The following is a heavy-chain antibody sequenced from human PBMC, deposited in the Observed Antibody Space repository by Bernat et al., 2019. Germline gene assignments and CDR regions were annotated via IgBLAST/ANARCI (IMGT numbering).Heavy chain of an antibody. CDR2: IIPILGIA. CDR1: GGTFSSYA. V-gene: IGHV1-69*04. CDR3: ARDVDWNDVGYYYYGMDV. Sequence: QVQLVQSGAEVMKPGSSVKVSCKASGGTFSSYAISWVRQAPGQGLEWMGRIIPILGIANYAQKFQGRVTITADKSTSTAYMELSSLRSEDTAVYYCARDVDWNDVGYYYYGMDVWGQGTTVTVSS. D-gene: IGHD1-1*01. J-gene: IGHJ6*02.